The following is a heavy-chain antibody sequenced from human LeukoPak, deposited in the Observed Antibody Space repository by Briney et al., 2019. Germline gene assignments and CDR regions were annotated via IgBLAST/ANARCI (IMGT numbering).Heavy chain of an antibody. CDR2: ISHSGST. V-gene: IGHV4-4*02. Sequence: SGTLSLTCAVSGGPISSSNWWSWVRQPPGKGLEWIGEISHSGSTNYNPSLKSRVTISVDMSKDHFSLKMTSVTAADTAVYYCARNGYSSYDVDFWGQGTLVTVSS. J-gene: IGHJ4*02. CDR1: GGPISSSNW. CDR3: ARNGYSSYDVDF. D-gene: IGHD5-12*01.